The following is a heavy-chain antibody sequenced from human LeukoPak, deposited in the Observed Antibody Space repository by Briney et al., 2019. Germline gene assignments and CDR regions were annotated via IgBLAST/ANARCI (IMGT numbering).Heavy chain of an antibody. V-gene: IGHV3-23*01. Sequence: GGSLRLSCAASGFTFSSYAMSWVRQAPEKGLEWVSAISGSGGSTYYADSVKGRFTISRDNSKNTLYLQMNSLRAEDTAVHYCAKDGAAAGTKYFDYWGQGTLVTVSS. CDR2: ISGSGGST. CDR1: GFTFSSYA. J-gene: IGHJ4*02. D-gene: IGHD6-13*01. CDR3: AKDGAAAGTKYFDY.